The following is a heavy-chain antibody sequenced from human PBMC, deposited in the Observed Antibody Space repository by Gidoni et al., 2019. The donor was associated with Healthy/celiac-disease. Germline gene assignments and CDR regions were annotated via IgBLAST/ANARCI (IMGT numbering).Heavy chain of an antibody. Sequence: EVQLLESGGGLVQPGGSLRLSCAASGFTFSSYAMSWVRQAPGKGLEWVSAISGSGGSTYYADSVKGRFTISRDNSKNTLYLQMNSLRAEDTAVYYCATRNQYSSGWLDYWGQGTLVTVSS. CDR1: GFTFSSYA. CDR3: ATRNQYSSGWLDY. D-gene: IGHD6-19*01. V-gene: IGHV3-23*01. J-gene: IGHJ4*02. CDR2: ISGSGGST.